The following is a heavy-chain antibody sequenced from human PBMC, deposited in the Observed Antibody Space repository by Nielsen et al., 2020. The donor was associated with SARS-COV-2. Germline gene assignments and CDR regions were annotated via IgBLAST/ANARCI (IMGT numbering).Heavy chain of an antibody. Sequence: GESLKISCTGSGFTFSDYSMNWVRQAPGKGLYCVASLSGDSNYIFYSELVKGRFTMSRDNGKNSLYLQMNTLRSEDTALYYCTRGFYSQSDCWGQGTLVTVSS. CDR1: GFTFSDYS. V-gene: IGHV3-21*01. D-gene: IGHD2-15*01. CDR2: LSGDSNYI. CDR3: TRGFYSQSDC. J-gene: IGHJ4*02.